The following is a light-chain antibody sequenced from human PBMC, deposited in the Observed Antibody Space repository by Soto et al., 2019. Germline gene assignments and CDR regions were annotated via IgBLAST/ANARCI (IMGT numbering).Light chain of an antibody. J-gene: IGKJ5*01. V-gene: IGKV1D-12*01. Sequence: IQLTQSPSSVSASVGDRVTITCRASQGINSWLAWYQQKPGRAPKLLIYAASILQSGVPSRFSGSGSGTDFTLTITSLQPEDFATYYCHQLNSFPITFGQGTRLE. CDR1: QGINSW. CDR2: AAS. CDR3: HQLNSFPIT.